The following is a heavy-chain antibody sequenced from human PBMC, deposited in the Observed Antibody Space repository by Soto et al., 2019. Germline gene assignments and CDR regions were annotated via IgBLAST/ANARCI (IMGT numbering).Heavy chain of an antibody. CDR3: ARSWAYSSSWACQDGMDV. D-gene: IGHD6-13*01. Sequence: GASVKVSCKASGYTFTSYAMHWVRQAPGQRLEWMGWINAGNGNTKYSQKFQGRVTITRDTSASTAYMELSSLRSEDTAVYYCARSWAYSSSWACQDGMDVWGQGTTVTVSS. CDR1: GYTFTSYA. CDR2: INAGNGNT. V-gene: IGHV1-3*01. J-gene: IGHJ6*02.